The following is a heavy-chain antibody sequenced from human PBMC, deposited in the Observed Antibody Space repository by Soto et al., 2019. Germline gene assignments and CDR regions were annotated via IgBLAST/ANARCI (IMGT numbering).Heavy chain of an antibody. Sequence: EVQLVESGGGLGQPGESLRLSCAASGFTFSSYWMTWVRQAPGKGLEWVANIKQDGSEKYYVDSVRGRFTMSRDNAKNSLYLQMNSLRAEDTAVYYCARVVGATQMDFDYWGQGTLVTVSS. CDR3: ARVVGATQMDFDY. J-gene: IGHJ4*02. D-gene: IGHD1-26*01. CDR2: IKQDGSEK. CDR1: GFTFSSYW. V-gene: IGHV3-7*01.